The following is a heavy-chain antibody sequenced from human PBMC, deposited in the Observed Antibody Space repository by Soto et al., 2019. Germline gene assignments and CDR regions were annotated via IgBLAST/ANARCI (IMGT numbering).Heavy chain of an antibody. D-gene: IGHD5-12*01. CDR2: IYYSGST. V-gene: IGHV4-31*03. Sequence: SETLSLTCTVSGGSISSGGYYWSWIRQHPGKGLEWIGYIYYSGSTYYNPSLKSRVTISVDTSKNQFSLKLSSVTAADTAVYYCSTLLAKRRRLDPWGQGTPVTV. CDR3: STLLAKRRRLDP. CDR1: GGSISSGGYY. J-gene: IGHJ5*02.